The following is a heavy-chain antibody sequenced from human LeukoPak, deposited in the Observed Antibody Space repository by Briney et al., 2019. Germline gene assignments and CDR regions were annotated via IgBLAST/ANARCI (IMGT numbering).Heavy chain of an antibody. CDR2: IYHSGST. Sequence: SETLSLTCTVSGYSISSGYYWGWIRQPPGKGLEWIGSIYHSGSTYYNPSLKSRVTISVDTSKNQFSLKLSSVTAADTAVYYCARGGYDSSGYYALLFDYWGQGTLVTVSS. CDR1: GYSISSGYY. J-gene: IGHJ4*02. D-gene: IGHD3-22*01. CDR3: ARGGYDSSGYYALLFDY. V-gene: IGHV4-38-2*02.